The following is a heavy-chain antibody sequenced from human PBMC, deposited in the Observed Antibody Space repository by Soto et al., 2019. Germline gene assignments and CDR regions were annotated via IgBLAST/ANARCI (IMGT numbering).Heavy chain of an antibody. J-gene: IGHJ6*02. Sequence: PWETLSLTCTVSGGSISSGGYYWSWIRQHPGKGLEWIGYIYYSGSTYYNPSLKSRVTISVDTSKNQFPLKLSSVTAADTAVYYCARVRITMVRGVIINYYGMDVWGQGTTVTVSS. CDR3: ARVRITMVRGVIINYYGMDV. CDR2: IYYSGST. CDR1: GGSISSGGYY. D-gene: IGHD3-10*01. V-gene: IGHV4-31*03.